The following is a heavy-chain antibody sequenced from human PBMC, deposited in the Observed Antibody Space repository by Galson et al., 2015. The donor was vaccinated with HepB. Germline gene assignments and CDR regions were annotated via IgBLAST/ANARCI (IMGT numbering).Heavy chain of an antibody. D-gene: IGHD3-9*01. J-gene: IGHJ3*02. V-gene: IGHV5-51*01. CDR2: IYPGDSDT. CDR1: GYSFTSYW. Sequence: QSGAEVKKPGESLKISCKGSGYSFTSYWIGWVRQMPGKGLEWMGIIYPGDSDTRYSPSFQGQVTISADKSISTAYLQWSSLKASDTAMYYCARRMWYYDILTGYYTGHGAFDIWGQGTMVTVSS. CDR3: ARRMWYYDILTGYYTGHGAFDI.